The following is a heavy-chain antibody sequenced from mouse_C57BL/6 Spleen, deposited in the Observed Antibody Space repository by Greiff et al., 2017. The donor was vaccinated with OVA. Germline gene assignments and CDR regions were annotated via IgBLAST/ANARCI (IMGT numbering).Heavy chain of an antibody. CDR2: IYPGNSDT. CDR1: GYTFTSYW. D-gene: IGHD3-1*01. CDR3: TRSRVRGDAMDY. J-gene: IGHJ4*01. V-gene: IGHV1-5*01. Sequence: VHVKQSGTVLARPGASVKMSCKTSGYTFTSYWMHWVKQRPGQGLEWIGAIYPGNSDTSYNQKFKGQAKLTAVTSASTAYMELSSLTNEDSAVYYCTRSRVRGDAMDYWGKGTSVTVSS.